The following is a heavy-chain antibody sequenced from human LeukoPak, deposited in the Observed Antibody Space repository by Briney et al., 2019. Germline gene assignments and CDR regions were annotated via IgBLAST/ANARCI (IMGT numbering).Heavy chain of an antibody. CDR2: IYTSGST. CDR1: GGSISSGSYY. J-gene: IGHJ5*02. V-gene: IGHV4-61*02. CDR3: ARVYAIRFSGGWFDP. Sequence: SETLSLTCTVSGGSISSGSYYWSWIRQPAGKGLEWIGRIYTSGSTNYNPSLKSRVTISVDTSKNQFSLKLSSVTAADTAVYYCARVYAIRFSGGWFDPWGQGTLVTVSS. D-gene: IGHD3-16*01.